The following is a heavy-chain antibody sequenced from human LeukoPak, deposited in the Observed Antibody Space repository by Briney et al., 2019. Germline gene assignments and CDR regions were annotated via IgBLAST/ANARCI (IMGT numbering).Heavy chain of an antibody. J-gene: IGHJ4*02. CDR1: GGSISSSSYY. CDR2: IYYSGST. Sequence: SETPSLTCTVSGGSISSSSYYWGWIRQPPGKGLEWIGSIYYSGSTYYNPSLKSRVTISVDTSKNQFSLRLSSVTAADTAVYYCARTDYDILTGYLGDYWGQGTLVTVSS. CDR3: ARTDYDILTGYLGDY. D-gene: IGHD3-9*01. V-gene: IGHV4-39*07.